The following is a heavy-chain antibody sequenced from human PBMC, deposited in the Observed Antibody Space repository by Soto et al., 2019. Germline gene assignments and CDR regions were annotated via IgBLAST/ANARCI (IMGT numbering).Heavy chain of an antibody. V-gene: IGHV1-69*06. CDR3: ARESEDLTSNFDY. J-gene: IGHJ4*02. CDR1: GGTFSSYA. CDR2: IIPIFGTA. Sequence: SVKVSCKASGGTFSSYAISWVRQAPGQGLEWMGGIIPIFGTANYAQKFQGRVTITADKSTSTAYMELNSLRAEDTAVYYCARESEDLTSNFDYWGQGTLVTVSS.